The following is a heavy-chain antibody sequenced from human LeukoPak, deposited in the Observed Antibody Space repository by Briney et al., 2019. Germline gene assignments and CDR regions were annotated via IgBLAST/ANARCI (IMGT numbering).Heavy chain of an antibody. J-gene: IGHJ4*02. V-gene: IGHV3-30*04. CDR2: ISHDGNSR. CDR3: ATYYYDSSGFGD. D-gene: IGHD3-22*01. CDR1: GFTFTTYS. Sequence: PGGSLRLSCAASGFTFTTYSLHWVRQAPGRGLESVAVISHDGNSRYYADSVKGRFTISRDNSNNTLYLQMNSLRAGDTAVYYCATYYYDSSGFGDWGQGTLVTVSS.